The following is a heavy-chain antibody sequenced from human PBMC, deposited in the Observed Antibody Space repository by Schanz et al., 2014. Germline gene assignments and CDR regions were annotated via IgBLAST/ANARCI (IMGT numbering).Heavy chain of an antibody. CDR2: IKQDESER. V-gene: IGHV3-7*03. D-gene: IGHD5-12*01. CDR1: GFTFSTYW. CDR3: ARGHPGYSGWDH. Sequence: EVQLVESGGGLVQPGGSLRLSCAASGFTFSTYWMSWVRQAPGKGLEWVANIKQDESERSYVDSVKGRFTISRDNAKNSLYLQMSSLKTEDTAVYFCARGHPGYSGWDHWGQGTLVTVSS. J-gene: IGHJ4*02.